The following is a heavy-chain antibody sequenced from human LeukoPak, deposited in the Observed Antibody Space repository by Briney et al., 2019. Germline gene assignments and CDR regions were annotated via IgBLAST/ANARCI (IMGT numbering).Heavy chain of an antibody. CDR1: GFTFSSYW. Sequence: GGSLRLSCAASGFTFSSYWMHWVRQAPGKGLVWAPRINSDGSSTSYADSVKGRFTISRDNAKNTLYLQMNSLRAEDTSVYYCARVAETIYYGDYGDYWGQGTLVTVSS. D-gene: IGHD4-17*01. J-gene: IGHJ4*02. CDR3: ARVAETIYYGDYGDY. CDR2: INSDGSST. V-gene: IGHV3-74*01.